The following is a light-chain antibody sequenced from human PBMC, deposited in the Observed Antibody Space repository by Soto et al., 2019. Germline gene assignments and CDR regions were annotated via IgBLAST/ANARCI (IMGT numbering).Light chain of an antibody. Sequence: QSVLTQPPSVSGAPGQRVTISCTGSSSNIGAGYDVHWYQQLPGTAPKLLIYGNTNRPSGVPDRFSGSKSGTSASLAITGLQAVDEADYYCQSYDSSLSGPSFVFGTGTKLTVL. V-gene: IGLV1-40*01. CDR3: QSYDSSLSGPSFV. CDR2: GNT. CDR1: SSNIGAGYD. J-gene: IGLJ1*01.